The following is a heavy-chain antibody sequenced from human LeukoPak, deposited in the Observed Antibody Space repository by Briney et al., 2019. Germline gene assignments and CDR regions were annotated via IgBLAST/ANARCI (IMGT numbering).Heavy chain of an antibody. V-gene: IGHV1-24*01. CDR3: ATDQRPPYYDSSGYYTY. CDR1: VYTLTELS. J-gene: IGHJ4*02. Sequence: GASVKVSCKVSVYTLTELSMHWVRQAPGKGLEWMGGFDPEDGETIYAQKFQGRVTMTEDTSTDTAYMELSSLRSEDTAVYYCATDQRPPYYDSSGYYTYWGQGTLVTVSS. D-gene: IGHD3-22*01. CDR2: FDPEDGET.